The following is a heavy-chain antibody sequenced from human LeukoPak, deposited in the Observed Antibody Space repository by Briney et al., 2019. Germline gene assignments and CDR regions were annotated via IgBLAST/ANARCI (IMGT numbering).Heavy chain of an antibody. D-gene: IGHD3-16*01. J-gene: IGHJ5*02. CDR1: GFTFSNYE. CDR2: ISPTGSTI. V-gene: IGHV3-48*03. Sequence: GGSLRLSCAASGFTFSNYEMNWVRQAPGTGLEWISYISPTGSTIYYADSVKGRFTISRDNAKNSLYLQMNSLRAEDTALYYCARSGGGSWFDPWGQGTLVTVSS. CDR3: ARSGGGSWFDP.